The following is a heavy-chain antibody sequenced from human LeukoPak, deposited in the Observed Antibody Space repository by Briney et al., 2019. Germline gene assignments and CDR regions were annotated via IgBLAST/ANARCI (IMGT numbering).Heavy chain of an antibody. CDR3: ARARLLGWPFLFDP. CDR1: GGSFSGYY. J-gene: IGHJ5*02. Sequence: SETLSLTCAVYGGSFSGYYWSWIRKPAGKGLEWIGRIYTSGSANYNPSLKSRVTISVDTSKNQFSLKLSSVTAADTAVYYCARARLLGWPFLFDPWGQGTLVTVSS. CDR2: IYTSGSA. V-gene: IGHV4-59*10. D-gene: IGHD4-23*01.